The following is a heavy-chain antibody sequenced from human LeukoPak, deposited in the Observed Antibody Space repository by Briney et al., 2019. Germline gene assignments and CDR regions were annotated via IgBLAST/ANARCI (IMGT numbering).Heavy chain of an antibody. Sequence: WETLSLTCTVSGYFISSGYFWGWIRQSPGKGLEWIGTFGTFYHSGNTSYNPSLKSRVTISVDTSKNQFSLRLTSVTAADTAVYYCAQSSASSHFDYWGQGTLVTVSS. CDR1: GYFISSGYF. J-gene: IGHJ4*02. D-gene: IGHD6-6*01. CDR2: FGTFYHSGNT. V-gene: IGHV4-38-2*02. CDR3: AQSSASSHFDY.